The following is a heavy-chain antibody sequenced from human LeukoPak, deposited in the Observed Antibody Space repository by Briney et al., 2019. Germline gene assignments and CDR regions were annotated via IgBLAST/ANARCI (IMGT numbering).Heavy chain of an antibody. CDR1: GFTFRSYA. J-gene: IGHJ4*02. Sequence: GGSLRLSCAASGFTFRSYAMSWVRQAPWKGLEWFSAITGSGDDTYHADSVKGRLTISRDNSKNTLFLQMNSLRDEDTAVYYCVKGSSSSRPYYFDSWGPGILVTVSS. V-gene: IGHV3-23*01. CDR3: VKGSSSSRPYYFDS. CDR2: ITGSGDDT. D-gene: IGHD2-2*01.